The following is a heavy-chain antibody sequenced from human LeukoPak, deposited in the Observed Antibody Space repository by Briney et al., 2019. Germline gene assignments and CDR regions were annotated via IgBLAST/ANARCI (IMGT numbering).Heavy chain of an antibody. V-gene: IGHV1-18*01. CDR1: GYTFTSYD. CDR3: ARDSVWGTVTTHGRDAFDI. CDR2: ISAYNGNT. J-gene: IGHJ3*02. Sequence: ASVKVSCKASGYTFTSYDINWVRQATGQGLEWMGWISAYNGNTNYAQKLQGRVTMTTDTSTSTAYMELRSLRSDDTAVYYCARDSVWGTVTTHGRDAFDIWGQGTMVTVSS. D-gene: IGHD4-11*01.